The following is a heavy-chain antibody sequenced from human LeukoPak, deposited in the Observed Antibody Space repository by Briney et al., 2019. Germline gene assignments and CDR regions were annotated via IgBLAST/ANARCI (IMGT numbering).Heavy chain of an antibody. CDR3: ARGVTIFGVVIKFYNWFDP. J-gene: IGHJ5*02. CDR2: TWPDGGNK. CDR1: GFTFSRYG. V-gene: IGHV3-33*01. D-gene: IGHD3-3*01. Sequence: PGRSLRLSCAASGFTFSRYGMHWVRQAPGKGLEWVAMTWPDGGNKNYRDSVKGRFTISRDNSKNTVYLQMNSLRAEDTAVYYCARGVTIFGVVIKFYNWFDPWGQGTLVTVSS.